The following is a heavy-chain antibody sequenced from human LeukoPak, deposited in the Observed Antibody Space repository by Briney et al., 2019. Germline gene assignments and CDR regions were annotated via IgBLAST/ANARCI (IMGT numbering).Heavy chain of an antibody. V-gene: IGHV4-39*01. CDR3: APQQGRNLVNYFDY. Sequence: SETLSLTCAVSGGSINSNSYYWAWVRQPPGEGLERIGRIYYSGRTFYNPSLKRRVTISVDTSKNQFSLRLSSVTAADTAVYYCAPQQGRNLVNYFDYWGQGTLVTVSS. CDR1: GGSINSNSYY. D-gene: IGHD2-21*01. CDR2: IYYSGRT. J-gene: IGHJ4*02.